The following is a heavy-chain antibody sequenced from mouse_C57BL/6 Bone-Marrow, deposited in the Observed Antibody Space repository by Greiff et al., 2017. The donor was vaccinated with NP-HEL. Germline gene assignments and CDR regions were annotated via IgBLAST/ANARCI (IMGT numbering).Heavy chain of an antibody. CDR3: AKPYTTPFFDY. D-gene: IGHD1-1*01. CDR1: GYTFTSYW. CDR2: IHPNSGST. Sequence: QVQLKQPGAELVKPGASVKLSCKASGYTFTSYWMHWVKQRPGQGLEWIGMIHPNSGSTNYNEKFKSKATLTVDKASSTAYMQLSSLTSEDSAVYYCAKPYTTPFFDYWGQGTTLTVSS. V-gene: IGHV1-64*01. J-gene: IGHJ2*01.